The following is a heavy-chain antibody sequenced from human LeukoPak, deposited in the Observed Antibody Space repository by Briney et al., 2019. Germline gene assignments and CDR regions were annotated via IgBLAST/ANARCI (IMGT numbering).Heavy chain of an antibody. CDR2: IYSSGST. Sequence: PETLSLTCTVSGGSISGYYWSWIRQPAGKGLEWIGRIYSSGSTNDNPSLRSRVTMSVDTSKIQFSLRLSSVTAADTAVYYCARAIVGEPRGAFDIWGQGTMVTVSS. V-gene: IGHV4-4*07. J-gene: IGHJ3*02. D-gene: IGHD1-26*01. CDR3: ARAIVGEPRGAFDI. CDR1: GGSISGYY.